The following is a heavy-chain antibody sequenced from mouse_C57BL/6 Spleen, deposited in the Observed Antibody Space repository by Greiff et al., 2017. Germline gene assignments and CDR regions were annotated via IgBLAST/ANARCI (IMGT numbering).Heavy chain of an antibody. J-gene: IGHJ2*01. CDR3: ARPSLYYSNYYFDY. CDR1: GFTFSDYG. V-gene: IGHV5-17*01. D-gene: IGHD2-5*01. Sequence: EVQVVESGGGLVKPGGSLKLSCAASGFTFSDYGMHWVRQAPEKGLEWVAYISSGSSTIYYADTVKGRFTISRDNAKNTLFLQMTSLRSEDTAMYYCARPSLYYSNYYFDYWGQGTTLTVSS. CDR2: ISSGSSTI.